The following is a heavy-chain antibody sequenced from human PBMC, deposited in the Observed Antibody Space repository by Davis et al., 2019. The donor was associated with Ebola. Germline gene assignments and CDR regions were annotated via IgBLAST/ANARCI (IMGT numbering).Heavy chain of an antibody. D-gene: IGHD2-2*01. CDR1: GGSISSGGYY. J-gene: IGHJ4*02. CDR2: IYSSGST. CDR3: ARGRGWVVPAARFDY. Sequence: SETLSPTCTVPGGSISSGGYYWSWIRQHPGKGLEWIGYIYSSGSTYYNPSLKSRVTISVDTSTNQFSLKLSSVTAADTAVYYCARGRGWVVPAARFDYWGQGTLVTVSS. V-gene: IGHV4-31*03.